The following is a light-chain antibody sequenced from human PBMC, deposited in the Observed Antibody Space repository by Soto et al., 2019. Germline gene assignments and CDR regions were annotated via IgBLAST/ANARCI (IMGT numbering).Light chain of an antibody. V-gene: IGLV1-47*02. J-gene: IGLJ1*01. CDR1: SSNIGINY. Sequence: QSVLTQPPSASGTPGQRVTISCSGSSSNIGINYVYWYQQRPGTAPKLLIYTNDQRPSGVPDRFSGSKSGTSASLAISGLRSEDESDYYCAVWDDSLSAYVFGTGTKLTVL. CDR3: AVWDDSLSAYV. CDR2: TND.